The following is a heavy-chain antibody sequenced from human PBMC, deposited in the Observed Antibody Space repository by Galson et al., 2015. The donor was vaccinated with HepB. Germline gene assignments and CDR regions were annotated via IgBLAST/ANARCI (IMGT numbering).Heavy chain of an antibody. J-gene: IGHJ4*02. V-gene: IGHV1-3*01. CDR1: GYTFTSYA. CDR3: ARNPPGTGWFDY. D-gene: IGHD1-14*01. Sequence: SVKVSCKASGYTFTSYAMHWVRQAPGQRLEWMGWIDAGNGNTKYSQKFQGRVTITRDTSASTAYMELSSLGSEDTAVYYCARNPPGTGWFDYWGQGTLVTVSS. CDR2: IDAGNGNT.